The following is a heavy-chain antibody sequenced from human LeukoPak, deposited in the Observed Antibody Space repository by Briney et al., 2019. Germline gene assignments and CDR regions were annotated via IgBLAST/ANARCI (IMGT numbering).Heavy chain of an antibody. D-gene: IGHD2/OR15-2a*01. CDR2: IYYSWST. J-gene: IGHJ3*02. Sequence: SETLSLTCAVSGGSISRGGYSWSWIRQPPGKGLEWIGSIYYSWSTYYNPPLKSRVTISVDTSKNQFSLKLSSVTAADTAVYYCARSPPSPTANRDAFDIWGQGTMVTVSS. CDR1: GGSISRGGYS. V-gene: IGHV4-30-2*03. CDR3: ARSPPSPTANRDAFDI.